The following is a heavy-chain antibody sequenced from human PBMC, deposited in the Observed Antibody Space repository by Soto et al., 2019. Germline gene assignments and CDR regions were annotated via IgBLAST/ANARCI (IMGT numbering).Heavy chain of an antibody. Sequence: GGSLRLSCTASGFTFGDYAMSWFRQAPGKGLEWVGFIRSKAYGGTTEYAASVKGRFTISRDDSKSIAHLQMNSLKTEDTAVYYFTIRSGSYDYYYYGMDVWGQGTTVTASS. CDR3: TIRSGSYDYYYYGMDV. CDR1: GFTFGDYA. CDR2: IRSKAYGGTT. J-gene: IGHJ6*02. D-gene: IGHD1-26*01. V-gene: IGHV3-49*03.